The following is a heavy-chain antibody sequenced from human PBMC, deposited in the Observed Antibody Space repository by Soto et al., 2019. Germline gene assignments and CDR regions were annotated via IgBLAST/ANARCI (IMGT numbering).Heavy chain of an antibody. Sequence: QVQLVESGGGVVQPGRSLRLSCAASGFTFSSYAMHWVRQAPGKGLEWVAVISYDGSNKYYADSVKGRFTISRDNSKNTLYLKMNSLRAEDTAVYYWARGRGDFWSGYQDYWGQGTLVTVSS. J-gene: IGHJ4*02. CDR2: ISYDGSNK. V-gene: IGHV3-30-3*01. CDR3: ARGRGDFWSGYQDY. CDR1: GFTFSSYA. D-gene: IGHD3-3*01.